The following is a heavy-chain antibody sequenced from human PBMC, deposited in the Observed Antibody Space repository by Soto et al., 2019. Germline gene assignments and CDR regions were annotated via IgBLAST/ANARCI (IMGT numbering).Heavy chain of an antibody. V-gene: IGHV3-23*01. CDR1: GFTFSSYA. CDR3: ANPCPVITMGRGVIGDDAFDI. CDR2: ISGSGGST. Sequence: EVQLLESGGGLVQPGGSLRLSCAASGFTFSSYAMSWVRQAPGKGLEWVSAISGSGGSTYYADSVKGRFTISRDNSKNTLYLQMNSLRAEDTAVYYCANPCPVITMGRGVIGDDAFDIWGQGTMVTVYS. J-gene: IGHJ3*02. D-gene: IGHD3-10*01.